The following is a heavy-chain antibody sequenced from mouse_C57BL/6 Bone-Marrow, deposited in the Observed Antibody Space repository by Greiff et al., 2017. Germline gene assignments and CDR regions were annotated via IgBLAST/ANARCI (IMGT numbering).Heavy chain of an antibody. Sequence: QVQLQQSGAELVRPGASVTLSCKASGYTFTDYEMHWVKQTPVHGLEWIGAIAPETGGTAYNQKFQGKAILTADKSSSTAYMELRSLTSEDSAVYYCTPSSYDFDYWGQGTTLTVSS. CDR1: GYTFTDYE. V-gene: IGHV1-15*01. CDR3: TPSSYDFDY. CDR2: IAPETGGT. J-gene: IGHJ2*01. D-gene: IGHD1-1*01.